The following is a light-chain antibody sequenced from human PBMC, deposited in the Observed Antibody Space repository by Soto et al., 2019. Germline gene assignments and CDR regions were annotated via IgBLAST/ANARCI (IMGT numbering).Light chain of an antibody. CDR2: DAS. J-gene: IGKJ5*01. CDR1: QDITNY. CDR3: QQYFDLPIT. V-gene: IGKV1-33*01. Sequence: DIQMTQSPSSLSASVGDRVTITYPASQDITNYLNWYQQKPGKAPRLLLYDASSLETGVPSRFSGSGSGTDFTFTISSLQPEDIAIYYCQQYFDLPITFGQGTRLEIK.